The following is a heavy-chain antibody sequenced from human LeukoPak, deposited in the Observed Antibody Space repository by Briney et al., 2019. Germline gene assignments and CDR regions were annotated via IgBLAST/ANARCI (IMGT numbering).Heavy chain of an antibody. CDR3: AKDRRYYGSGSYYNFGYYFDY. J-gene: IGHJ4*02. V-gene: IGHV3-30*02. Sequence: GGSLRLSCAASGFTFSSYGMHWVRQAPGKGLEWVAFIRYDGSNKYYADSVKGRFTISRDNSKNTLYLQMNSLRAEDTAVYYCAKDRRYYGSGSYYNFGYYFDYWGQGTLVTVSS. CDR1: GFTFSSYG. CDR2: IRYDGSNK. D-gene: IGHD3-10*01.